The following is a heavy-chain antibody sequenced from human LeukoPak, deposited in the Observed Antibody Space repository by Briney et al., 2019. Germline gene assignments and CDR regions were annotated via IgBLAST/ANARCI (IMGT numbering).Heavy chain of an antibody. CDR2: ISGSGGST. D-gene: IGHD6-19*01. CDR3: AKESGWASYNCFDP. Sequence: GGSLRLSCAASGFIFSSYAMSWVRQAPGKGLEWVSTISGSGGSTYYADSVKGRFTISRDNSKNTVYLQMNSLRAEDTAVYYCAKESGWASYNCFDPWGQGTLVTVSS. V-gene: IGHV3-23*01. CDR1: GFIFSSYA. J-gene: IGHJ5*02.